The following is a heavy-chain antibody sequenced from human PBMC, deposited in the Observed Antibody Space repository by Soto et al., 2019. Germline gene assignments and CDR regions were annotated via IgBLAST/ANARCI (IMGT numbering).Heavy chain of an antibody. V-gene: IGHV4-4*02. CDR3: ARTQSYSGTYWGGFGD. J-gene: IGHJ4*02. Sequence: LSETLSLTCAVSGGSISSSNWWSWVRQPPGKGLEWIGEIYHSGSTNYNPSLKSRVTISVEKSKNQFSLKLSSVTAADTAVYYCARTQSYSGTYWGGFGDWGQGTLVNVSS. D-gene: IGHD1-26*01. CDR2: IYHSGST. CDR1: GGSISSSNW.